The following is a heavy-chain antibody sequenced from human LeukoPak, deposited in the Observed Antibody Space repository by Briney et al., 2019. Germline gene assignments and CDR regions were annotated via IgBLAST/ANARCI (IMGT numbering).Heavy chain of an antibody. J-gene: IGHJ1*01. CDR3: ARRWLQLGDYFHH. CDR2: IYYSGST. D-gene: IGHD5-24*01. V-gene: IGHV4-59*01. CDR1: GGAISSYY. Sequence: SETLSLTCTVSGGAISSYYWSWIRQPPGKGLEWIGYIYYSGSTNYNPSLKSRVTISVDTSKNQFSLKLSSVTAADTAVYYCARRWLQLGDYFHHWGQSTLVTVSS.